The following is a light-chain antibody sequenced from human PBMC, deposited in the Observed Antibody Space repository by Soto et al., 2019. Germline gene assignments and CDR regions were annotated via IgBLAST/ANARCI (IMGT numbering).Light chain of an antibody. J-gene: IGLJ2*01. CDR3: CSYARITVT. Sequence: QSALTQPASVSGSPGQSITISCTGTSSDIGIYTPVSWYQHQPGKAPKLIIFGDTQRPSGVSNRFSGSKSGSTASLTISGLQAEDEADYYCCSYARITVTFGGGTKLTVL. CDR2: GDT. CDR1: SSDIGIYTP. V-gene: IGLV2-23*01.